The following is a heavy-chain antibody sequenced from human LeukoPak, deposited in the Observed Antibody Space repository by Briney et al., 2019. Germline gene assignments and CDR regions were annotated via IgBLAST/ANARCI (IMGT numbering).Heavy chain of an antibody. CDR2: IYPGDSDT. CDR3: ASTYYYDSSGSSDAFDI. CDR1: EYSFSTYW. J-gene: IGHJ3*02. V-gene: IGHV5-51*01. Sequence: GESLKISCKGSEYSFSTYWIGWVRQMPGKGLEWMGIIYPGDSDTRYSPSFQGQVTISADKSISTAYLQWSSLKASDTAMYYCASTYYYDSSGSSDAFDIWGQGTMVTVSS. D-gene: IGHD3-22*01.